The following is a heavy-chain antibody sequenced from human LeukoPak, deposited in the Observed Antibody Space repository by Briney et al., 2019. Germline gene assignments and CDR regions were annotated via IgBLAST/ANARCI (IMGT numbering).Heavy chain of an antibody. V-gene: IGHV3-23*01. D-gene: IGHD3-10*01. CDR3: AKGRFGELYNWFDP. CDR2: LSGSGGST. Sequence: GGSLRLSCAASGFTFSSYAMSWVRQAPGKGLEWVSALSGSGGSTYYADSVKGRFTISRDNSKNTLYLQMNSLRAEDTAVYYCAKGRFGELYNWFDPWGQGTLVTVSS. J-gene: IGHJ5*02. CDR1: GFTFSSYA.